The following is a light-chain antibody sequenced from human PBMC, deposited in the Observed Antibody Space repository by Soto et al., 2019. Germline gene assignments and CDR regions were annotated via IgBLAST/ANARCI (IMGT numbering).Light chain of an antibody. CDR2: DAS. Sequence: DIQMTQSPPSLSASVGDSVTITCRASQDIKNYLNWYQQKSGKAPKLLIYDASDLETGVPSRFSGSGSGTDFTFTINSLQPEDIATYYCQQYDNLPLTFGGGTKVDIK. CDR3: QQYDNLPLT. CDR1: QDIKNY. V-gene: IGKV1-33*01. J-gene: IGKJ4*01.